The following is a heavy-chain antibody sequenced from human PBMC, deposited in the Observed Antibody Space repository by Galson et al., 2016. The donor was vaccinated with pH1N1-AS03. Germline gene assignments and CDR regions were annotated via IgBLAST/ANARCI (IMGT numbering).Heavy chain of an antibody. V-gene: IGHV4-59*01. D-gene: IGHD6-13*01. J-gene: IGHJ6*02. CDR2: IYYSGGT. CDR3: ARFRSSWTFYYGLDV. Sequence: LSLTCPVSGGSISSYYWTWIRQPPGKGLAWIGHIYYSGGTNYNPSLKSRVTISVDTSKNQFSLKLSSVTAADTAGYYCARFRSSWTFYYGLDVWGQGTTVTVSS. CDR1: GGSISSYY.